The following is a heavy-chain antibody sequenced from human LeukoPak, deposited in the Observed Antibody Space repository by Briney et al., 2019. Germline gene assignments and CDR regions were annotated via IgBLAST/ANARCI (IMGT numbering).Heavy chain of an antibody. CDR3: ARGAAVAGIYYYYMDV. J-gene: IGHJ6*03. CDR2: INPNSGGT. CDR1: GYTFTGYY. D-gene: IGHD6-19*01. Sequence: ASVKVSCKASGYTFTGYYMHWVRQAPGQGLEWMGWINPNSGGTNYAQKFQGRVTMTRDTSISTAYMDLRSLRSDDTAVYYCARGAAVAGIYYYYMDVWGKGTTVTVSS. V-gene: IGHV1-2*02.